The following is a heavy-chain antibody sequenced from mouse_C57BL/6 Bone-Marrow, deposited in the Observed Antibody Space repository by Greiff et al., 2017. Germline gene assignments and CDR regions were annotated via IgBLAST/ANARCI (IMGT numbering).Heavy chain of an antibody. J-gene: IGHJ4*01. CDR3: ARAGDGYYGYYAMDY. D-gene: IGHD2-3*01. CDR1: GYTFTDYY. CDR2: INPYNGGT. Sequence: EVQLQQSGPVLVKPGASVKMSCKASGYTFTDYYMNWVKQSHGKSLEWIGVINPYNGGTSYNQKFKGKATLTVDKSSSTAYMELNSLTSEDSAVYYCARAGDGYYGYYAMDYWGQGTSVTVSS. V-gene: IGHV1-19*01.